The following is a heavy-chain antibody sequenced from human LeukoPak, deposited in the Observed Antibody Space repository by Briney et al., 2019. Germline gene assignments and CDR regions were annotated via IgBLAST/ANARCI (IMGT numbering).Heavy chain of an antibody. J-gene: IGHJ4*02. D-gene: IGHD3-10*01. CDR2: IYTSGST. Sequence: PSETLSLTCTVSGGSTSSYYWSWIRQPAGKGLEWIGRIYTSGSTNYNPSLKSRVTMSVDTSKNQFSLKLSSVTAADTPVYYCARDVLLWFGELFEGNYFDYWGQGTLVTVSS. V-gene: IGHV4-4*07. CDR3: ARDVLLWFGELFEGNYFDY. CDR1: GGSTSSYY.